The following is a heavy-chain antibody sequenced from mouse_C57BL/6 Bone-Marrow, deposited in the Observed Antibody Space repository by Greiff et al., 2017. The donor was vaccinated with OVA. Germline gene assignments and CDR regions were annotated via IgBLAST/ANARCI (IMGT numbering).Heavy chain of an antibody. CDR1: GYTFTSYW. CDR2: IYPGSGST. V-gene: IGHV1-55*01. Sequence: QVQLQQPGAELVKPGASVKMSCKASGYTFTSYWITWVKQRPGQGLEWIGDIYPGSGSTNYNEKFKSKATLTVDTSSSTAYMQLSSLTSEDSAVYYCARSYYYGSSTGFAYWGQVTLVTVSA. D-gene: IGHD1-1*01. J-gene: IGHJ3*01. CDR3: ARSYYYGSSTGFAY.